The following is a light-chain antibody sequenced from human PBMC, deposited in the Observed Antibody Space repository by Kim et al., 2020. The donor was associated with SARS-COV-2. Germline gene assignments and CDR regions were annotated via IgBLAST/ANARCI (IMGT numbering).Light chain of an antibody. Sequence: DIQMTQSPSSLAASVGDRVTISCRASQSINTYLNWYQQKPGKAPKLLIYAASTLQSGVPSRFSGSGSGTDFTLTISILQPEDFATYYCQQSHTAPLLTFGGWTKVDIK. J-gene: IGKJ4*01. CDR3: QQSHTAPLLT. CDR2: AAS. V-gene: IGKV1-39*01. CDR1: QSINTY.